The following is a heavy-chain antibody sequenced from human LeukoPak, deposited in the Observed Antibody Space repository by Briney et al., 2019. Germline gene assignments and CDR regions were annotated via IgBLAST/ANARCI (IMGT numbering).Heavy chain of an antibody. V-gene: IGHV4-59*01. CDR3: VRGKAAAGAIWFDP. CDR2: IYSSGST. J-gene: IGHJ5*02. CDR1: GGSISGYY. Sequence: SENLSLTCTVSGGSISGYYWTWIRRPPGKGLEWIWCIYSSGSTSYKPSLKSRITISVDTSKNQFSLNLSSVTAADTAVYYCVRGKAAAGAIWFDPWGQGTLVTVSS. D-gene: IGHD6-13*01.